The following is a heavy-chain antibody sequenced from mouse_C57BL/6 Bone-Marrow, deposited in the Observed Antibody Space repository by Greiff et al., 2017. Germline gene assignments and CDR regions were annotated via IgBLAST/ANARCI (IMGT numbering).Heavy chain of an antibody. J-gene: IGHJ3*01. Sequence: QVQLQQSGAELVKPGASVKMSCKASGYTFTSYWITWVKQRPGQGLEWIGDIYPGSGSTNYNEKFKSKATLTVDTSSSTASMQLSSLTSEDSAVYYCARDNYSNLFAYWGQGTLVTVSA. V-gene: IGHV1-55*01. CDR2: IYPGSGST. D-gene: IGHD2-5*01. CDR3: ARDNYSNLFAY. CDR1: GYTFTSYW.